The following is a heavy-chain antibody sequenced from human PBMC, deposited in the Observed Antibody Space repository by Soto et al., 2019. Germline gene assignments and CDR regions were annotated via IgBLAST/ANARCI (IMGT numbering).Heavy chain of an antibody. CDR3: AKGSSCTSVICPLAPFAF. D-gene: IGHD3-3*02. J-gene: IGHJ4*02. CDR2: MSGSGANT. CDR1: GCTVSTYA. Sequence: EVHRGESGGGFVQPGGSLRLSCAASGCTVSTYAMSWVRQSPGKGLEWVSAMSGSGANTHHADSVMGRFTISRDNSKNTLYLQLNSLRAEDTAVYFCAKGSSCTSVICPLAPFAFWGQGTLVTVSS. V-gene: IGHV3-23*04.